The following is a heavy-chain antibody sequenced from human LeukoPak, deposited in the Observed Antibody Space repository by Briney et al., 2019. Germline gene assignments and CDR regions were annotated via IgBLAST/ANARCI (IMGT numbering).Heavy chain of an antibody. CDR3: ARAPRHVGSYGYNLAF. V-gene: IGHV1-3*03. CDR2: INAGNGNT. CDR1: GYTFTSYA. D-gene: IGHD5-18*01. Sequence: ASVKVSCKASGYTFTSYAMHWVRQAPGQRLEWMGWINAGNGNTKYSQEFQGRVTITRDTSASTAYMELSSLRSEDMAVYYCARAPRHVGSYGYNLAFWGQGTLVTVSS. J-gene: IGHJ4*02.